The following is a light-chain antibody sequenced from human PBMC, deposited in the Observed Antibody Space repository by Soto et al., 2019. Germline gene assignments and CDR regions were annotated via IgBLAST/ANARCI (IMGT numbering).Light chain of an antibody. V-gene: IGLV2-8*01. CDR3: GSYAGSTRV. Sequence: QSVLTQPPSASGSPGQSVTISCTGTSSDVGGYNYVSWYQQHPGKAPKLMIYEVSKRPSGVPDRFSGSKSGNTASLTVSGLQAEDEADYYCGSYAGSTRVFGTGTKVTVL. J-gene: IGLJ1*01. CDR1: SSDVGGYNY. CDR2: EVS.